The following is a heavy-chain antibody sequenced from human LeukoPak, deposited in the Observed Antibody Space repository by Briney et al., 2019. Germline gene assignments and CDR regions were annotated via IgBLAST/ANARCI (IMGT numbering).Heavy chain of an antibody. J-gene: IGHJ4*02. Sequence: SETLSLTCTVSGGSISSYYWSWIRQPPGKGLEWIGYIYYSGSTNYNPSLKSRVTISVDTSKNQFSLKLSSVTAADTAVYYCARAEAGYSSSWYQGKSACYFDYWGQGTLVTVSS. CDR3: ARAEAGYSSSWYQGKSACYFDY. D-gene: IGHD6-13*01. V-gene: IGHV4-59*01. CDR2: IYYSGST. CDR1: GGSISSYY.